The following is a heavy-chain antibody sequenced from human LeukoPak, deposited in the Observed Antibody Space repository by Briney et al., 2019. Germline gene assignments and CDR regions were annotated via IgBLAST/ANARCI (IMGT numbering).Heavy chain of an antibody. CDR1: GFTFSNYN. Sequence: GGSLRLSCAASGFTFSNYNMNWVRQAPGKGLEWVSCISTRSTYTYYADSVKGRFTISRDNAKNSLYLQMNSLRADDTAVYYYARLYCSGGSCSFYYYYYGMDVWGQGTTVTVSS. D-gene: IGHD2-15*01. CDR2: ISTRSTYT. CDR3: ARLYCSGGSCSFYYYYYGMDV. V-gene: IGHV3-21*01. J-gene: IGHJ6*02.